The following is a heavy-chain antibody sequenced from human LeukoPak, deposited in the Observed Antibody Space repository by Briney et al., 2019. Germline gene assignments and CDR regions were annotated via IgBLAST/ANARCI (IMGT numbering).Heavy chain of an antibody. Sequence: SETLSLTCTVSGGSISSGDYYWSWIRQPPGKGLEWIGYIYYSGSTYYNPSLKSRVTISVDTSKNQFSLKLSSVTAADTAVYYCARVVVAPAARRRYWFDPWGQGTLVTVSS. CDR2: IYYSGST. V-gene: IGHV4-30-4*08. CDR1: GGSISSGDYY. CDR3: ARVVVAPAARRRYWFDP. D-gene: IGHD2-2*01. J-gene: IGHJ5*02.